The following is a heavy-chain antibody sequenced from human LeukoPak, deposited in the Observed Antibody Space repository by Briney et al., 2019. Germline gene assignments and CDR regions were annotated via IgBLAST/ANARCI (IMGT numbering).Heavy chain of an antibody. D-gene: IGHD4-23*01. Sequence: GGSLRLSCAASGFTFSSYSMNWVRQAPGKGLEWVSSISSSSSYIYYADSVKGRFTVSRDNAKNSLYLQMNSLRAEDTAVYYCAKKDYGGQYYFMDVWGKGTTVTVSS. J-gene: IGHJ6*03. CDR1: GFTFSSYS. V-gene: IGHV3-21*01. CDR2: ISSSSSYI. CDR3: AKKDYGGQYYFMDV.